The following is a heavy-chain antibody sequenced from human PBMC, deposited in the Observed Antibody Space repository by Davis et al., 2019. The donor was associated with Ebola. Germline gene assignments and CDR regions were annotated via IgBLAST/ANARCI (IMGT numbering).Heavy chain of an antibody. J-gene: IGHJ4*02. V-gene: IGHV3-30*03. D-gene: IGHD5-18*01. CDR2: ISYDGSNK. Sequence: GGSLRLSCAASGFTFSGYGMHWVRQAPGKGLEWVAVISYDGSNKYYADSVKGRFTISRDNSKNTLYLQMNSLRAEDTAVYYCARVDSYGEPDYWGQGTLVTVSS. CDR1: GFTFSGYG. CDR3: ARVDSYGEPDY.